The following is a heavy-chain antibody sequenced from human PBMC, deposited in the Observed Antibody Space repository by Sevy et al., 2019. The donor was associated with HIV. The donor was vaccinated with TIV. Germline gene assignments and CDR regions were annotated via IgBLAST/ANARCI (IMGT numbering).Heavy chain of an antibody. D-gene: IGHD3-16*01. Sequence: GESLKISCTASAFTLSDYYMSWIRQAPGKGLQWISYISGSDDSGGDDTIYYADSVKGRFTISRDNAKNSLYLQMSSLRADDTAVYYCARDHVKDGKGGDYYYHAMDVWGRGTTVTVSS. CDR3: ARDHVKDGKGGDYYYHAMDV. CDR1: AFTLSDYY. J-gene: IGHJ6*02. V-gene: IGHV3-11*01. CDR2: ISGSDDSGGDDTI.